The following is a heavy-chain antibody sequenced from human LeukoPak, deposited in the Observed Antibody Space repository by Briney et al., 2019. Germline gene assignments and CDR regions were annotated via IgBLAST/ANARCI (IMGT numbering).Heavy chain of an antibody. CDR2: VSGSGGST. CDR3: ARDMAPGGGPGDYYGMDV. D-gene: IGHD7-27*01. V-gene: IGHV3-23*01. Sequence: GGSLRLSCVASGFTFTNYAMSWVRQAPGKGLEWVSDVSGSGGSTYYADSVKGRFTISRDNSKNTLWLQMNSLRSEDTAVYYCARDMAPGGGPGDYYGMDVWGQGTTVTVSS. J-gene: IGHJ6*02. CDR1: GFTFTNYA.